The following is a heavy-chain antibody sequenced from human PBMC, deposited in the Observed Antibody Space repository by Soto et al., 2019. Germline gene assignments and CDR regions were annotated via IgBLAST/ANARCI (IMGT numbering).Heavy chain of an antibody. CDR2: IYSFGGT. J-gene: IGHJ6*02. V-gene: IGHV3-53*01. D-gene: IGHD6-13*01. Sequence: LRLSCAASGLTVSSNYMSWVRQAPGKGLEWVSIIYSFGGTYYADFVKGRFTISRDNSKNTLYLQMNNLRAEDSAVYYCATARNSAGYYYGMDVWGQGTTVTVSS. CDR3: ATARNSAGYYYGMDV. CDR1: GLTVSSNY.